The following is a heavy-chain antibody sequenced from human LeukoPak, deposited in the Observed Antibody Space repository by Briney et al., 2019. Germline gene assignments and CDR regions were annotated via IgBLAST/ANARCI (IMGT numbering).Heavy chain of an antibody. V-gene: IGHV3-23*01. Sequence: GGSLRLSCAASGLTFSNYAMSWVRQAPGKGLEWVSGISDSGGSTYYADSVKGRFTISRDNAKNSLYLQMNSLRAEDTAVYYCARVGVTSHYYGSGSFLDYWGQGTLVTVSS. CDR1: GLTFSNYA. J-gene: IGHJ4*02. CDR3: ARVGVTSHYYGSGSFLDY. CDR2: ISDSGGST. D-gene: IGHD3-10*01.